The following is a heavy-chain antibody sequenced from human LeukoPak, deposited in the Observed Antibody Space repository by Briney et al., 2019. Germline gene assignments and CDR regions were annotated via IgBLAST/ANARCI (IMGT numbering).Heavy chain of an antibody. D-gene: IGHD6-6*01. CDR2: IYYSGST. CDR3: AREALEYSTYYYYYYYMDV. V-gene: IGHV4-30-4*08. CDR1: GGSISSGDYY. J-gene: IGHJ6*03. Sequence: SETLSLTCTVSGGSISSGDYYWSWIRQPPGKGLEWIGYIYYSGSTYYNPSLKSRVTISVDTSKDQFSLKLSSVTAADTAVYYRAREALEYSTYYYYYYYMDVWGKGTTVTVSS.